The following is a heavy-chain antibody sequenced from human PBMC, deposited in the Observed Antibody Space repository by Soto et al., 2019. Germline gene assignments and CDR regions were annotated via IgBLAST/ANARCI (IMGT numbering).Heavy chain of an antibody. CDR1: GFTFSTAA. CDR3: ARGTWIQLWTTTRGAFDI. V-gene: IGHV3-23*01. J-gene: IGHJ3*02. CDR2: IRLSNGIT. D-gene: IGHD5-18*01. Sequence: PGGSLRLSCTASGFTFSTAAMSWVRQAPGKGLEWVSSIRLSNGITDYADSMKGRFTISRDTSQNTVYLQMNSLRAEDTAVYYCARGTWIQLWTTTRGAFDIWGQGTMVTVSS.